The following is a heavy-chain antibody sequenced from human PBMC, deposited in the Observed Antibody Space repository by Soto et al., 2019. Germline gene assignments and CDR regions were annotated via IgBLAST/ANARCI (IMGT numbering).Heavy chain of an antibody. CDR1: GFTFSSYA. CDR3: AKFLGGIVGATGN. V-gene: IGHV3-23*01. J-gene: IGHJ4*02. Sequence: EVQLLESGEGLVQPGGSLRLSCAASGFTFSSYAMSWVRQAPGKGLEWVSAISGSGGSTYYADSVKGRFTISRDNSKNTLYLQMNSLRAEDTAVYYCAKFLGGIVGATGNWGQGTLVTVSS. CDR2: ISGSGGST. D-gene: IGHD1-26*01.